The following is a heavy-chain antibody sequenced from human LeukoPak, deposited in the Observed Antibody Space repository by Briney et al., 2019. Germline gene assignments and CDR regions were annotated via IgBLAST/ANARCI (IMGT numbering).Heavy chain of an antibody. CDR3: ARERVDTAIPFFDY. J-gene: IGHJ4*02. V-gene: IGHV4-39*07. Sequence: SETLSLTGTVSGGSISSSSYYWGWIRQPPGKGLEWIGSIYYSGCTYYNPSLKSRVTISVDTSKNQFSLKLSSVTAADTAVYYCARERVDTAIPFFDYWGQGTLVTVSS. D-gene: IGHD5-18*01. CDR2: IYYSGCT. CDR1: GGSISSSSYY.